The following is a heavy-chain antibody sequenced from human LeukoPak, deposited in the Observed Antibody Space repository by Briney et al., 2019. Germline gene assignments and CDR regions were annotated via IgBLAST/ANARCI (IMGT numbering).Heavy chain of an antibody. Sequence: SGESVRLSCGVCGFTLSSYWVHCLRPVRGEGLVWVSRIRSDGSSTSYAASVKGRFTISRDNAKTTLYLQMSSLRVDDTAVYYCAKDDYNRHWGQGTLVTVSS. CDR2: IRSDGSST. CDR3: AKDDYNRH. V-gene: IGHV3-74*01. CDR1: GFTLSSYW. D-gene: IGHD5-24*01. J-gene: IGHJ4*02.